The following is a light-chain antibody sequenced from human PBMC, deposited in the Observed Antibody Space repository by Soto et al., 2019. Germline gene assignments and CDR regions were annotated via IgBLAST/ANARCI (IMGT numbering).Light chain of an antibody. Sequence: SALTQPASVSGSPGQSITISCTGTSSDVGGYNYVSWYQQHPGKAPKLMIYEVSNRPSGVSNRFSGSKSGNTASLTISGLQAEDEADYYCSSYTSSIVYVFGTGTKLTVL. V-gene: IGLV2-14*01. J-gene: IGLJ1*01. CDR3: SSYTSSIVYV. CDR1: SSDVGGYNY. CDR2: EVS.